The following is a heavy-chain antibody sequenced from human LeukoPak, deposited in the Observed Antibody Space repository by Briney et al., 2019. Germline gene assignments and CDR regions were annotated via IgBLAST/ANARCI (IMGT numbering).Heavy chain of an antibody. J-gene: IGHJ4*02. CDR2: ISSSGRTT. Sequence: GRSLRLAWAASGFTVSSYAMNWVRQAPGKGLEWVSYISSSGRTTYYADSVKGRFTISRDNAKNSLYLQMNSLRAEDTAVYYCARRLRRNYFDYWGQGTLVTVYS. V-gene: IGHV3-48*03. CDR3: ARRLRRNYFDY. D-gene: IGHD4-17*01. CDR1: GFTVSSYA.